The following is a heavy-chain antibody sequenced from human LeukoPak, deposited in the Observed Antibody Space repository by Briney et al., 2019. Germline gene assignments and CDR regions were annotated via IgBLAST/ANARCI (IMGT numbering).Heavy chain of an antibody. J-gene: IGHJ4*02. CDR1: GFTFSSYW. CDR2: IKQDGSEK. V-gene: IGHV3-7*01. D-gene: IGHD2-15*01. CDR3: ATSARTYIGSSLDY. Sequence: GGSLRLSCAASGFTFSSYWMSWVRQAPGKGLEWVANIKQDGSEKYYVDSVKGRFTISRDNAKNTLYLQMNSLRAEDTALYYCATSARTYIGSSLDYWGQGTLVTVSS.